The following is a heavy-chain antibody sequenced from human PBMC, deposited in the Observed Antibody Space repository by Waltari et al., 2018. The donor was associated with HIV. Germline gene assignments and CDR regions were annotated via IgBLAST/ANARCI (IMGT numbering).Heavy chain of an antibody. V-gene: IGHV3-30*18. J-gene: IGHJ4*02. D-gene: IGHD3-10*01. CDR2: ISYDGIKK. Sequence: QAQRVESGGGVVQRGDVLRPSSAAACPSFGSTGLHCVRQAPGKGLEWVASISYDGIKKYYGDSLRGRFIISRDNSKKTLYLQMNTLRPEDTAIYFCAKDSSQVHWFGESLALWGQGTLVIVSS. CDR3: AKDSSQVHWFGESLAL. CDR1: CPSFGSTG.